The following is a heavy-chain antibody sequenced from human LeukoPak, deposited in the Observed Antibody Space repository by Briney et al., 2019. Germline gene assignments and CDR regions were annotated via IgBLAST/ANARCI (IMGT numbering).Heavy chain of an antibody. J-gene: IGHJ6*02. CDR3: ACFSQRGYYGMDV. V-gene: IGHV6-1*01. D-gene: IGHD6-25*01. CDR2: TYYRSTWYN. CDR1: GDSVSSKSAA. Sequence: SQTLSLTCAISGDSVSSKSAAWNWIRQSPSRGLEWLGSTYYRSTWYNDYAVSVKSRITINPDTSKNQFSLQLNSVTPEDTAVYYCACFSQRGYYGMDVWGQGTTVTVSS.